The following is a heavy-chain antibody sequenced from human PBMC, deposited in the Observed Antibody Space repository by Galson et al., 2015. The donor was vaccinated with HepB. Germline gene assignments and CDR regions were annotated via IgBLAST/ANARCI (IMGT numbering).Heavy chain of an antibody. CDR3: ARDGTGYSSGWYGYFDY. Sequence: SLRLSCAASGFTFSSYAMHWVRQAPGKGLEWVAVISYDGSNKYYADSVKGRFTISRDNSKNTLYLQMISLRAEDTAVYYCARDGTGYSSGWYGYFDYWGQGTLVTVSS. D-gene: IGHD6-19*01. V-gene: IGHV3-30*04. CDR2: ISYDGSNK. CDR1: GFTFSSYA. J-gene: IGHJ4*02.